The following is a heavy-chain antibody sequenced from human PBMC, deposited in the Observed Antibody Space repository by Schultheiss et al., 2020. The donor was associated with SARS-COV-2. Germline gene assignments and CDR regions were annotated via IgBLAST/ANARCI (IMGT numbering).Heavy chain of an antibody. D-gene: IGHD3-22*01. V-gene: IGHV4-59*01. CDR1: GDSIRGYF. CDR3: ARDRAITMTYFDF. J-gene: IGHJ4*02. Sequence: LRLSCTVSGDSIRGYFWTWIRQPPGKGLEWIGNIYNTVNTQYNPSLKSRVTIAVDTSKNQFSLKLNSVTAADTAVYYCARDRAITMTYFDFWGRGALVTVSS. CDR2: IYNTVNT.